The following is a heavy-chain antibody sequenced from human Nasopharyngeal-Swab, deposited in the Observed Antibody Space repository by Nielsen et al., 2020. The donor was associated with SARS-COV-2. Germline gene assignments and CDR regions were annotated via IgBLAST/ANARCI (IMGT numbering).Heavy chain of an antibody. CDR1: GFTFDSYA. J-gene: IGHJ4*02. D-gene: IGHD2-15*01. CDR3: AKDRYCSGGACYFNGFDS. V-gene: IGHV3-23*01. CDR2: VTGSGSTT. Sequence: GGSLRLSCAASGFTFDSYAMTWVRQAPRKGLEWVSSVTGSGSTTKYADSVKGRFTISRDNSNKKVYLQMHSLRAEDSAVYYCAKDRYCSGGACYFNGFDSWGQGTLVTVSS.